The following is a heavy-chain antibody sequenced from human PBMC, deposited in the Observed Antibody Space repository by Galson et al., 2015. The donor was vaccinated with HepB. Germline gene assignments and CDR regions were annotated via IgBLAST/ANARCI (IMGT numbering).Heavy chain of an antibody. D-gene: IGHD3-10*01. J-gene: IGHJ4*02. CDR2: ISSSSSYI. CDR3: ARAKGWFGELWGGDY. V-gene: IGHV3-21*01. CDR1: GFTFSSYS. Sequence: SLRLSCAASGFTFSSYSMNWVRQAPGKGLEWVSSISSSSSYIYYADSVKGRFTISRDNAKNSLYLQMNSLRAEDTAVYYCARAKGWFGELWGGDYWGQGTLVTVSS.